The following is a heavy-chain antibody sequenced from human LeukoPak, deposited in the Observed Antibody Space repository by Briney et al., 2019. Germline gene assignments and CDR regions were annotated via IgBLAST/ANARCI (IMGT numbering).Heavy chain of an antibody. D-gene: IGHD1-26*01. CDR1: GFTFSSHS. CDR2: ISSSSSYI. CDR3: ARDGAASLGDY. V-gene: IGHV3-21*01. J-gene: IGHJ4*02. Sequence: GGSLRLSCAASGFTFSSHSMNWVRQAPGKGLEWVSSISSSSSYIYYADSVKGRFTISRDNAKNSLYLQMNSLRAEDTAVYYCARDGAASLGDYWGQGTLVTVSS.